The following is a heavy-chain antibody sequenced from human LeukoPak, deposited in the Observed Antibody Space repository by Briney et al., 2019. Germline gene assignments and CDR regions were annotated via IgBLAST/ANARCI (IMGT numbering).Heavy chain of an antibody. V-gene: IGHV4-39*07. CDR1: GGSISSSSYY. CDR2: IYYSGST. Sequence: SETLSLTCTVSGGSISSSSYYWGWIRQPPGKGLEWTGSIYYSGSTYYNPSLKSRVTISVDTSKNQFSLKLSSVTAADTAVYYCARAFGRHYYDSSGYKEGYFDYWGQGTLVTVSS. D-gene: IGHD3-22*01. J-gene: IGHJ4*02. CDR3: ARAFGRHYYDSSGYKEGYFDY.